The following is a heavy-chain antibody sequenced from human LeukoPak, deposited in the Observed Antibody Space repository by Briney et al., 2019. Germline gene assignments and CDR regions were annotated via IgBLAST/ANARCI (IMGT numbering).Heavy chain of an antibody. Sequence: SETLSLTCTVSGGSISSYYWSWIRQPPGKGLEWIGYIYYSGSTNYNPSLKSRVTISVDTSKNQFSLKLSSVTAADTAVYYCARDGQYSSSWYDYYYYGMDVWGQGTTVTVSS. CDR1: GGSISSYY. J-gene: IGHJ6*02. CDR2: IYYSGST. D-gene: IGHD6-13*01. CDR3: ARDGQYSSSWYDYYYYGMDV. V-gene: IGHV4-59*01.